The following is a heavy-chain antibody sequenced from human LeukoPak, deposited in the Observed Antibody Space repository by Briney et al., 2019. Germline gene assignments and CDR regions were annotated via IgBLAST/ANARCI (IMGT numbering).Heavy chain of an antibody. Sequence: PGGSLRLSCATSGFTFSRSGMTWVRRPPGKGLEWVASFDGNADGTHYADSVKGRCTISRDNSKNTVYLQMNSLRAEDTAIYYCVNPRIIGLGWAQFDYWGQGSLVTVSS. D-gene: IGHD2-15*01. CDR2: FDGNADGT. CDR3: VNPRIIGLGWAQFDY. J-gene: IGHJ4*02. V-gene: IGHV3-23*01. CDR1: GFTFSRSG.